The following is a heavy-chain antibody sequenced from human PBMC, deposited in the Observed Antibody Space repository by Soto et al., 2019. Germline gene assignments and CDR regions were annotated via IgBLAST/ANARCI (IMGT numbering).Heavy chain of an antibody. Sequence: SETLSLTCTVSGASITYGGYSWSWIRQTPGKGLEWIGYINHLETTFYNPSFESRLTLSIDRTKNQFSLNLNSMSAADRAVYFCARGGGSDSFDYWGQGVLVTVSS. V-gene: IGHV4-30-2*01. CDR1: GASITYGGYS. CDR2: INHLETT. CDR3: ARGGGSDSFDY. J-gene: IGHJ4*02. D-gene: IGHD1-26*01.